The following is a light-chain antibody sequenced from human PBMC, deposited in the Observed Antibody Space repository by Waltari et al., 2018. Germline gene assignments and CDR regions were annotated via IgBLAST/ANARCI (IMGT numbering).Light chain of an antibody. CDR1: QSVLYTSNNKNY. J-gene: IGKJ4*01. V-gene: IGKV4-1*01. Sequence: DIVMTQSPDSLAVSLGERATINCKSSQSVLYTSNNKNYLAWYQQKPGQPPKLLFYWASTRESGVPDRFSGSGSGTDFTLTISGLQAEDVAVYYCQQYYEWPLTFGGGTKVEIK. CDR3: QQYYEWPLT. CDR2: WAS.